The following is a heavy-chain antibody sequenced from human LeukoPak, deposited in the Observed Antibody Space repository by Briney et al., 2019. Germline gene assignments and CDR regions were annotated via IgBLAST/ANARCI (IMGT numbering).Heavy chain of an antibody. V-gene: IGHV4-59*08. CDR3: ARDSYLDAFDI. Sequence: SETLSLTCTVSSGSISSYYWSWIRQPPGKGLEWIGHVYYNGSTNYNPSLKSRVTISVDTSKNQFSLKLSSVTAADTAVYYCARDSYLDAFDIWGQGTMVTVSS. CDR1: SGSISSYY. J-gene: IGHJ3*02. CDR2: VYYNGST. D-gene: IGHD2-2*01.